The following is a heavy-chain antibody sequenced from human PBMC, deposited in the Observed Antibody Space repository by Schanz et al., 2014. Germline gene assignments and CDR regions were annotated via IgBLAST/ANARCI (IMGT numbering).Heavy chain of an antibody. D-gene: IGHD5-12*01. CDR2: MNESHSTI. V-gene: IGHV3-23*01. CDR1: GFAFSSYA. CDR3: ARKVVATIGGYYDN. J-gene: IGHJ4*02. Sequence: ESGGGLVQPGGSLRLSCLASGFAFSSYAMSWVRQAPGKGLEWVSAMNESHSTIYYADSVRGRFTISRDNSKNTVYIQMNSLRAEDTALYYCARKVVATIGGYYDNWGQGTLVIVSS.